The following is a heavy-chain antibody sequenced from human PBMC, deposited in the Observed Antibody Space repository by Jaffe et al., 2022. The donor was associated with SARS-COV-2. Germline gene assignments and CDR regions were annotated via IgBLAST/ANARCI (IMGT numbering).Heavy chain of an antibody. CDR2: ISGSGGST. CDR1: GFSFSTYA. CDR3: AKCRGYRYGEYHMDV. Sequence: EVQLVESGGGLVQPGGSLRLSCAASGFSFSTYAVSWVRQAPGKGLEWVSGISGSGGSTYDADSVKGRFTISRDNSKNTLYLQMNSLTAEDTAVYYCAKCRGYRYGEYHMDVWGKGTTVTVS. J-gene: IGHJ6*03. V-gene: IGHV3-23*04. D-gene: IGHD5-18*01.